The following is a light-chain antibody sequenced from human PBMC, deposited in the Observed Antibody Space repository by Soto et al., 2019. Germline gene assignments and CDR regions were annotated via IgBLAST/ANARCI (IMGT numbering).Light chain of an antibody. CDR1: PDISSS. CDR2: DAS. Sequence: DIQMTQSPSAVSAAVGDRVTITCRASPDISSSLAWYQQKPGKAPKLLISDASRLQSGVPSTFSGSGSGTDFSLTISSLQPEDFATYDCHQAHSFPFTFGHGTKVESK. V-gene: IGKV1-12*01. CDR3: HQAHSFPFT. J-gene: IGKJ4*01.